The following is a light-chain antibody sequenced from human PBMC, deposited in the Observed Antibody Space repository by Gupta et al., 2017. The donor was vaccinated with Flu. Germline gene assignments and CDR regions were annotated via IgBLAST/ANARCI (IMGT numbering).Light chain of an antibody. CDR1: QGISTY. J-gene: IGKJ1*01. CDR2: VAS. V-gene: IGKV1-9*01. CDR3: QQVNSYPWT. Sequence: PSFLSASVGDRVTNTCRASQGISTYLAWYQQKPGKAPKLIIYVASILQSGVPSRFSGSGSGTEFTLTISSLQAEDFATYYCQQVNSYPWTFGQGTKVEIK.